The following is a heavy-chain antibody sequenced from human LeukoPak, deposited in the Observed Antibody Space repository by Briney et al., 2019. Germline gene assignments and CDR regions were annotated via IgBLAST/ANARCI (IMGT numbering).Heavy chain of an antibody. J-gene: IGHJ4*02. D-gene: IGHD6-6*01. Sequence: GGSLRLSCAASGFTFSTFWMSWVRQAPGKGLEWVANIKQDGNTKYYVDSVKGRFTISRDNPNNLLFLQINDLRAEDTAVYYCARGDGSSSGLYFQFRGQGTLVTVSS. CDR1: GFTFSTFW. CDR3: ARGDGSSSGLYFQF. V-gene: IGHV3-7*01. CDR2: IKQDGNTK.